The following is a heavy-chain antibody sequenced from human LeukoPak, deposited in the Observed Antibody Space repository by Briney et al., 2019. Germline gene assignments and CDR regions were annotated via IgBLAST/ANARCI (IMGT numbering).Heavy chain of an antibody. CDR2: MKQDGSAK. Sequence: PGGSLRLSCVASGFTFSSYWMAWVRQAPGKGLEWVANMKQDGSAKHYADSVKGRFSISRDNSKKSVYLQMDSLRAEDTALNYCARDNVGALDYWGHGTLVTVSS. CDR1: GFTFSSYW. J-gene: IGHJ4*01. D-gene: IGHD1-26*01. CDR3: ARDNVGALDY. V-gene: IGHV3-7*01.